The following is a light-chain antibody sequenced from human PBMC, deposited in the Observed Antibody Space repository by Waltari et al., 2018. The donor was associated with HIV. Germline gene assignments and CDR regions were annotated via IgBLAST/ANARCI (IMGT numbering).Light chain of an antibody. V-gene: IGLV1-44*01. Sequence: QSVLTQSPSASGTPGQRVTISCSGSSSNVGRNSVSWYRQFPGTAPKLLIYKTNQRPSGVPDRFSGSKSGTSASLAISGLQSDDESVYYCAAWDDSLNGPLFGGGTQLTVL. J-gene: IGLJ2*01. CDR3: AAWDDSLNGPL. CDR1: SSNVGRNS. CDR2: KTN.